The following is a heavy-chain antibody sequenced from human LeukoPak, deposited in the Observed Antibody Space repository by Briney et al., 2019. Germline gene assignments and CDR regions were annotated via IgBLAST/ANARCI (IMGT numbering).Heavy chain of an antibody. CDR3: ARVLWNGDYPRFDY. D-gene: IGHD4-17*01. CDR1: GFSVSSNY. J-gene: IGHJ4*02. CDR2: IYSGDTT. V-gene: IGHV3-53*01. Sequence: GGSLRLSCAASGFSVSSNYMNWVRQAPGKGLEWVSIIYSGDTTYYADSVKGRFTISRDNSKNTLYLQMNSLRDEDTAVYYCARVLWNGDYPRFDYWGQGTLVTVSS.